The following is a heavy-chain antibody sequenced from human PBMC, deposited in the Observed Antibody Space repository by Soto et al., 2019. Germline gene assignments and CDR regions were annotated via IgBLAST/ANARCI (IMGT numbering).Heavy chain of an antibody. CDR1: GYSFTSYW. CDR3: ARVDGYNLWGSYGMDV. CDR2: IDPSDSYT. D-gene: IGHD3-16*01. V-gene: IGHV5-10-1*01. J-gene: IGHJ6*02. Sequence: PGESLKISCKGSGYSFTSYWISWVRQMPGKGLEWMGRIDPSDSYTNYSPSFQGHVTISADKSISTAYLQWSRLKASDTAMYYCARVDGYNLWGSYGMDVWGQGTTVTV.